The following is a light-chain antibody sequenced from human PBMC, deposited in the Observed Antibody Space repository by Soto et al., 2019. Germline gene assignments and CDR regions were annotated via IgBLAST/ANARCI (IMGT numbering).Light chain of an antibody. CDR1: SSDVGGYNY. CDR3: SSYAGSQEV. J-gene: IGLJ2*01. CDR2: EVS. Sequence: QSVLTQPPSASGSPGQSVTISCTGTSSDVGGYNYVSWYQQHPGKAPKLMIYEVSKRPSGVPDRFSGSKSGNTASLTVSGLQAEHEADYYCSSYAGSQEVFGGGTKLTVL. V-gene: IGLV2-8*01.